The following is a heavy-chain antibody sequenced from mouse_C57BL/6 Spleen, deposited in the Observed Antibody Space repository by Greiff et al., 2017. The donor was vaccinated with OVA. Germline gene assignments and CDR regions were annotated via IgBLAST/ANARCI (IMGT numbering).Heavy chain of an antibody. CDR3: AREDYGNSPFAY. Sequence: QVQLQQSGAELVKPGASVKMSCKASGYTFTSYWITWVKQRPGQGLEWIGDIYPGSGSTNYNEKFKSKATLTVDTSSSTAYMQLSSLTSEDSAVYYCAREDYGNSPFAYWGQGTLVTVSA. CDR2: IYPGSGST. V-gene: IGHV1-55*01. D-gene: IGHD2-1*01. CDR1: GYTFTSYW. J-gene: IGHJ3*01.